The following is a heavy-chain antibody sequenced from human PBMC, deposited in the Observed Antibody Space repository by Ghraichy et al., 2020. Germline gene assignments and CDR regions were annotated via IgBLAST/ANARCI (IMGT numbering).Heavy chain of an antibody. D-gene: IGHD5-24*01. CDR3: ARDLNSEMATIRDWNY. CDR1: GFTFSSYS. CDR2: ISSSSSYI. J-gene: IGHJ4*02. Sequence: GGSLRLSCAASGFTFSSYSMNWVRQAPGKGLEWVSSISSSSSYIYYADSVKGRFTISRDNAKNSLYLQMNSLRAEDTAVYYCARDLNSEMATIRDWNYWGQGTLVTVSS. V-gene: IGHV3-21*01.